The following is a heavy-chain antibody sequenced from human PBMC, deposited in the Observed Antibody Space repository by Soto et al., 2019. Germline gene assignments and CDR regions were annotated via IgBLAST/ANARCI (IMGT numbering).Heavy chain of an antibody. V-gene: IGHV3-30*18. CDR1: GFTFSSYG. J-gene: IGHJ4*02. Sequence: QVQLVESGGGVVQPGRSLRLSCAASGFTFSSYGMHWVRQAPGKGLEWVAVISYDGSNKYYADSVKGRFTISRDNSKNTLYLQMNSLRAEDTAVYYCANTFHYYDSRASPAVDYWGQGTLVTVSS. D-gene: IGHD3-22*01. CDR2: ISYDGSNK. CDR3: ANTFHYYDSRASPAVDY.